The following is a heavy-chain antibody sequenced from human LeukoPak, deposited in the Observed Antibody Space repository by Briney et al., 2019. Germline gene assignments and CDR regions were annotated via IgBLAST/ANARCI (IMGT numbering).Heavy chain of an antibody. D-gene: IGHD2-8*01. CDR1: GFTFNSHD. V-gene: IGHV3-23*01. CDR3: ARRYCTNGNCFGFTLDC. CDR2: ITGSGDNT. Sequence: GGSLRLSRAASGFTFNSHDMGWVRQAPGKGLEWVSRITGSGDNTYYADSVKGRFTISRDNSKNTVHLQMNSLTAEDTAMYYCARRYCTNGNCFGFTLDCWGQGTLVTVSS. J-gene: IGHJ4*02.